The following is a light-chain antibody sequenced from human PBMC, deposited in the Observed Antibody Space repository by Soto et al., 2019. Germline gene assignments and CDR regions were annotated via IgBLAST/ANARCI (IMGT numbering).Light chain of an antibody. Sequence: EIVITHSLNTLSVSPGERATLSSGASQSVSSDLAWYQQKPGQSPRLLIHGASDRGTGTPDRFSGSGSGTDFTLTISRLEPEDFAVYYCHQYGNTLWTFGQGTKVDNK. CDR3: HQYGNTLWT. V-gene: IGKV3D-15*01. CDR2: GAS. CDR1: QSVSSD. J-gene: IGKJ1*01.